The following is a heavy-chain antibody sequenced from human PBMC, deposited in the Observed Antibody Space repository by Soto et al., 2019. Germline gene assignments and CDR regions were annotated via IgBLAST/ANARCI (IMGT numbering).Heavy chain of an antibody. CDR3: ARSYCSGGSCFHYFDY. D-gene: IGHD2-15*01. CDR2: ISYSGTT. V-gene: IGHV4-59*01. J-gene: IGHJ4*02. Sequence: SETLSLTCIVSRGSISNYFWTWIRQPPGRGLEWIGYISYSGTTNYNASLKSRVTISVDTSANQFSLRVRSVTAADTAVYYCARSYCSGGSCFHYFDYWGQGTLVTVSS. CDR1: RGSISNYF.